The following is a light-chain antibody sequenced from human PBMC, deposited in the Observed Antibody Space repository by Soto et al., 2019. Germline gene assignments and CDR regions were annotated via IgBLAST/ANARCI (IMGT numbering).Light chain of an antibody. CDR3: SAYTARSTLV. CDR2: GST. CDR1: SSNIGATYD. Sequence: QAVVTQPPSVSGAPGQRVTISCAGSSSNIGATYDVHWYQQLPGTAPKLLIYGSTNRPSGVPDRFSGSKSGASASLTISGLQPEDEGDYYCSAYTARSTLVFGGGTKVTVL. V-gene: IGLV1-40*03. J-gene: IGLJ3*02.